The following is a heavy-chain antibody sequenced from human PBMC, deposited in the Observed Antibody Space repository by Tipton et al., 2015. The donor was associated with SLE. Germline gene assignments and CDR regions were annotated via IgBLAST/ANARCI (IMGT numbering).Heavy chain of an antibody. Sequence: SLRLSCAVSGITFSSYWMTWVRQAPGKGLEWVADIKQDASEKYYVDSVKGRFTISRDNSKNTLYLQMNSLRAEDTAVYYCARERGDYYHRYFDLWGRGTLVTVSS. CDR1: GITFSSYW. CDR3: ARERGDYYHRYFDL. J-gene: IGHJ2*01. D-gene: IGHD4-17*01. V-gene: IGHV3-7*03. CDR2: IKQDASEK.